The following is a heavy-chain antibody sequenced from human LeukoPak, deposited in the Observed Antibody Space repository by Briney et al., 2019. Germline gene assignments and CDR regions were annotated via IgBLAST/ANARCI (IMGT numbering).Heavy chain of an antibody. D-gene: IGHD6-6*01. CDR3: ARSAIPKTIADRRLGNYYMDV. CDR1: GFTFSSYA. V-gene: IGHV3-23*01. J-gene: IGHJ6*03. CDR2: ISGSGGST. Sequence: GGSLRLSCAASGFTFSSYAMSWVRQAPGKGLEWVSAISGSGGSTYYADSVKGRFTISRDNAKNSLYLQMNSLRVEDTAVYYCARSAIPKTIADRRLGNYYMDVWSKGTTVTVSS.